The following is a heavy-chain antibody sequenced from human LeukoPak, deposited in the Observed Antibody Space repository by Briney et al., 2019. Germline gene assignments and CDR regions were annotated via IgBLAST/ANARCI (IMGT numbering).Heavy chain of an antibody. J-gene: IGHJ4*02. D-gene: IGHD3-22*01. CDR1: GGSISSYY. CDR2: IYTSGST. CDR3: ATLYYDSSGYSDY. Sequence: SETLSLTCTVSGGSISSYYWSWIRQPAGKGLEWIGRIYTSGSTNYNPSLKSRVTMSVHTSRNQFSLKLSSVTAADTAVDYCATLYYDSSGYSDYWGQGTLVTVSS. V-gene: IGHV4-4*07.